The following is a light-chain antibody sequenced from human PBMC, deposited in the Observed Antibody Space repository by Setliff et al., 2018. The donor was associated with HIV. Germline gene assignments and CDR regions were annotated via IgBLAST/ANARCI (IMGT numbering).Light chain of an antibody. CDR1: QGIYTY. V-gene: IGKV1-27*01. CDR3: QRYNSAPRT. CDR2: SAS. Sequence: DFQMTQSPSSLSASVGDTVTISCRASQGIYTYLAWYQQRPGEVPSLLIYSASTLHPGVPSRFSGRGSGTDFTLTISSLQPEDFATYYCQRYNSAPRTFGQGTKVDIK. J-gene: IGKJ1*01.